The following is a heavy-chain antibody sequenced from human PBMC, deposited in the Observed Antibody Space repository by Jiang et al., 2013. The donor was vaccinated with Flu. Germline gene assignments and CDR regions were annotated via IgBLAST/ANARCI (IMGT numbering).Heavy chain of an antibody. J-gene: IGHJ4*02. V-gene: IGHV4-59*08. CDR1: GGSISNYY. D-gene: IGHD3-22*01. CDR2: VYYSGST. Sequence: GLLKPSETLSLTCTVSGGSISNYYWSWIRQPPGKGLEWIGYVYYSGSTDYNPSLKSRLTISVDTSKNQFSLKLSSVTAADTAVYYCARSTNYYDSSTFDYWGQGTLVTVSS. CDR3: ARSTNYYDSSTFDY.